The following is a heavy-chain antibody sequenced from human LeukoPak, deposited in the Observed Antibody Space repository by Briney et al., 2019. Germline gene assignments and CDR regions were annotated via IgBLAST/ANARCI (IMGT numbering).Heavy chain of an antibody. CDR2: IYYSGSA. D-gene: IGHD3-3*01. J-gene: IGHJ3*02. CDR1: GGSISSSSYY. CDR3: ARQYEPQNYDFWSGYPPNAFDI. Sequence: PSETLSLTCTVSGGSISSSSYYWGWIRQPPGKGLEWIGSIYYSGSAYYNPSLKSRVTISVDTSKNQFSLKLSSVTAADTAVYYCARQYEPQNYDFWSGYPPNAFDIWGQGTMVTVSS. V-gene: IGHV4-39*01.